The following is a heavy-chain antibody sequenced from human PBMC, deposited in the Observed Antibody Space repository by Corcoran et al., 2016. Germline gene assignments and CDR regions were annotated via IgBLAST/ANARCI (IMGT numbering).Heavy chain of an antibody. J-gene: IGHJ4*02. Sequence: QVQLQQWGAGLLKPSETLSLTCAVYGGSFSGYYWSWIRQPPGKGLEWIGEINHSGSTNYNPSLKSQVTISVDTSKNQFSLKLSSVTAADTAVYYCARDRGFGGLDYWGQGTLVTVSS. CDR1: GGSFSGYY. CDR2: INHSGST. CDR3: ARDRGFGGLDY. V-gene: IGHV4-34*01. D-gene: IGHD3-10*01.